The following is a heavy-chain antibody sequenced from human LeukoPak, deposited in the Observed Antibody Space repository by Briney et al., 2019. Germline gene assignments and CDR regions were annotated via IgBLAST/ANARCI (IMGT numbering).Heavy chain of an antibody. J-gene: IGHJ4*02. Sequence: ASVKVSCKASGYTFTGSYMHWVRQAPGQGLEWMGWINPNSGGTNYAQKFQGRVTMTRDTSINTAYMELRRLRSDDTAVYHCARVWGYSSSWFDYWGQGTLVTVSS. V-gene: IGHV1-2*02. D-gene: IGHD6-13*01. CDR2: INPNSGGT. CDR3: ARVWGYSSSWFDY. CDR1: GYTFTGSY.